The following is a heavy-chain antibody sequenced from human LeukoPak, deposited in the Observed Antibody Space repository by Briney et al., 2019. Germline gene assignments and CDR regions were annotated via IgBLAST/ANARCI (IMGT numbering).Heavy chain of an antibody. Sequence: SETLSLTCSVSGGSVRSYYWSWIRQPPGKGLEWIGYIHYSGSANYNPSIKSRVTISVDPSKNLLSLKLTSMTAADTGVYYCARLTMPTGPGDYWGQGTLVTVSS. D-gene: IGHD4/OR15-4a*01. V-gene: IGHV4-59*08. J-gene: IGHJ4*02. CDR1: GGSVRSYY. CDR3: ARLTMPTGPGDY. CDR2: IHYSGSA.